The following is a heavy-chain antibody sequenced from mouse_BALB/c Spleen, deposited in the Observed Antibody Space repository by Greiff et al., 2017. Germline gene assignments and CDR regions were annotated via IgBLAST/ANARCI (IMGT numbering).Heavy chain of an antibody. D-gene: IGHD4-1*01. CDR2: INPGSGGT. V-gene: IGHV1-54*01. CDR3: ARKVKLGEGFAY. J-gene: IGHJ3*01. Sequence: VQLKESGAELVRPGTSVKVSCKASGYAFTNYLIEWVKQRPGQGLEWIGVINPGSGGTNYNEKFKGKATLTADKSSSTAYMQLSSLTSDDSAVYFCARKVKLGEGFAYGGQGTLVTVSA. CDR1: GYAFTNYL.